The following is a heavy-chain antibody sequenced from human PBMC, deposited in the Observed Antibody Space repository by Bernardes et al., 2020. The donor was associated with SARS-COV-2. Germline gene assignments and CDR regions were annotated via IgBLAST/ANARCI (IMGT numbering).Heavy chain of an antibody. D-gene: IGHD2-21*02. CDR3: ARGLQGCGGDCP. Sequence: GRSLRVSCAASGFTFSDFWMCWVRQGPAKGLMLVSCINTDGSTTTYADSVKGRFTISRDNAKNTLYLQMNSLRAEDTAVYYCARGLQGCGGDCPWGQGTLVTVSS. CDR1: GFTFSDFW. J-gene: IGHJ5*02. V-gene: IGHV3-74*01. CDR2: INTDGSTT.